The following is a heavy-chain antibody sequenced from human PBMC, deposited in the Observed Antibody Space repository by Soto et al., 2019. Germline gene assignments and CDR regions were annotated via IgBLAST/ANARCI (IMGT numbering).Heavy chain of an antibody. CDR1: GFTFSSYS. J-gene: IGHJ6*02. Sequence: GGSLRLSCAASGFTFSSYSMNWVRQAPGKGLEWVSYISSSSSTIYYADSVEGRFTISRDNAKNSLYLQMNSLRDEDTAVYYCARLTGYLPPVYYYGMDVWGQGTTVTVSS. V-gene: IGHV3-48*02. CDR3: ARLTGYLPPVYYYGMDV. CDR2: ISSSSSTI. D-gene: IGHD3-9*01.